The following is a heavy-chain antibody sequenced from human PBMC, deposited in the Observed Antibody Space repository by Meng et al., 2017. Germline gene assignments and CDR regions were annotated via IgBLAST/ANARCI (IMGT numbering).Heavy chain of an antibody. D-gene: IGHD5-18*01. Sequence: LQQWCAGLLKPSETLSLTCAVYGGSFSGYYWSWIRQPPGKGLEWIGEINHSGSTNYTPSLKSRVTISVDTSKNQFSLKLRSVTAADTAVYYCAERGYSYVNWFDPWGQGTLVTVSS. V-gene: IGHV4-34*01. J-gene: IGHJ5*02. CDR1: GGSFSGYY. CDR3: AERGYSYVNWFDP. CDR2: INHSGST.